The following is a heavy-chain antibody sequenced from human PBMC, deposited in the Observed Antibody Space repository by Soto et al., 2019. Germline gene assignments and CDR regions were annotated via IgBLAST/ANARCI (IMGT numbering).Heavy chain of an antibody. Sequence: PGGSLRLSCAASGFTFSNAWMSWVRQAPGKGLEWVGRIKSKTDGGTTDYAAPVKGRFTISRDDSKTTLYLQMNSLKTEDTAVYYCTTVPGIAVAGTAEYFQHWGQGTLVTVSS. D-gene: IGHD6-19*01. CDR3: TTVPGIAVAGTAEYFQH. CDR2: IKSKTDGGTT. V-gene: IGHV3-15*01. J-gene: IGHJ1*01. CDR1: GFTFSNAW.